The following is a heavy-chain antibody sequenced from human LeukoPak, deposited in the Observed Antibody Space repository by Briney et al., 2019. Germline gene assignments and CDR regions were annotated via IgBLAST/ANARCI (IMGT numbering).Heavy chain of an antibody. CDR1: GFTFDDYA. CDR2: ISWNSGSI. J-gene: IGHJ4*02. V-gene: IGHV3-9*01. D-gene: IGHD4-17*01. Sequence: GRSLRLSCAASGFTFDDYAMHWVRQAPGKGLEWVSGISWNSGSIGYADSVKGRFTISRDNAKNSLYLQMNSLRAEDTALYYCAKTLHYGDYSSGFDYWGQGTLVTVSS. CDR3: AKTLHYGDYSSGFDY.